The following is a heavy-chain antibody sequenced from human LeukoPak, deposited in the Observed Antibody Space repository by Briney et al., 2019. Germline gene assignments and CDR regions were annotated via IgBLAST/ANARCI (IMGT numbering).Heavy chain of an antibody. Sequence: PGGSLRLSCAASGFTFSNYAMHWVRQAPGKGLEYVSAISSHGGSTYYANSVKGRFTISRDNSKNTLYLQMGSLRAEDMAVYYCARDRHDYGDPVRGYYYYYMDVWGKGTTVTVSS. J-gene: IGHJ6*03. CDR3: ARDRHDYGDPVRGYYYYYMDV. D-gene: IGHD4-17*01. CDR2: ISSHGGST. CDR1: GFTFSNYA. V-gene: IGHV3-64*01.